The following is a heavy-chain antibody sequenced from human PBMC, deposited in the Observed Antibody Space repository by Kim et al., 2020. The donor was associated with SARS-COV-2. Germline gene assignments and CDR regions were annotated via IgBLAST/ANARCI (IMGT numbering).Heavy chain of an antibody. V-gene: IGHV3-33*01. D-gene: IGHD5-18*01. J-gene: IGHJ4*02. CDR1: GFTFSNYG. Sequence: GGSLRLSCEASGFTFSNYGMHWVRQAPGKGLERVAVIWYDGSNKYYADSVKGRFTISRDNSKNTLYLQMNSLRAEDTAVYYCARSMVTHADYWGQGTLVTVSS. CDR3: ARSMVTHADY. CDR2: IWYDGSNK.